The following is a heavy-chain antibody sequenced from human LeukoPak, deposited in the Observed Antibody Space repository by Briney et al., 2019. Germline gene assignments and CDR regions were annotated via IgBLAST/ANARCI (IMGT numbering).Heavy chain of an antibody. CDR2: TGSTGVST. V-gene: IGHV3-23*01. D-gene: IGHD2-2*01. CDR1: GFTFSSYA. J-gene: IGHJ4*02. Sequence: PGGSLRLPCAASGFTFSSYAMNWVRQAPGKGLEWVSGTGSTGVSTFYADSVKGRFTVSRDNSKNTLSLQMNSLRAEDTAVYYCAKDPGVVPAHYFDYWGQGTLVTVSS. CDR3: AKDPGVVPAHYFDY.